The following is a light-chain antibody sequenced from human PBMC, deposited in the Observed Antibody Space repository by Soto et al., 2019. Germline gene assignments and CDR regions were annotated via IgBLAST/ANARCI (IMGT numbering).Light chain of an antibody. CDR2: EVS. Sequence: QSALTQPVSVSGSPGQSITISCTGTSSDIGGYKYVSWYQQHPAKAPKLLIYEVSHRPSGVSNRFSGSKSANTASLTISGLQNEDEADYYCSSYTSSNTLIFGGGTKLTVL. V-gene: IGLV2-14*01. CDR3: SSYTSSNTLI. CDR1: SSDIGGYKY. J-gene: IGLJ2*01.